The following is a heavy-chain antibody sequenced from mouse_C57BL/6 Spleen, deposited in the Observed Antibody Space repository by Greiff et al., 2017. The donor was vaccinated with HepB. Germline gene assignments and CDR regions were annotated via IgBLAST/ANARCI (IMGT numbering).Heavy chain of an antibody. CDR1: GFNIKDDY. Sequence: EVQLQQSGAELVRPGASVKLSCTASGFNIKDDYMHWVKQRPEQGLEWIGWIDPENGDTEYASKFQGKATITADTYSNTAYLQLSSLTSEDTAVYYCTTSPPPYDYDAMDYWGQGTSVTVSS. J-gene: IGHJ4*01. CDR3: TTSPPPYDYDAMDY. V-gene: IGHV14-4*01. CDR2: IDPENGDT.